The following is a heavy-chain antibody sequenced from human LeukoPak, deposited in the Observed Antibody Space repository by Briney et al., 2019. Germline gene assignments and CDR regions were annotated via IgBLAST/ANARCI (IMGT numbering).Heavy chain of an antibody. CDR2: IYPGDSDT. V-gene: IGHV5-51*01. D-gene: IGHD2-15*01. CDR3: ARHRYCSGGSCYSDFDY. CDR1: GYSFTSYW. Sequence: TGESLKISCKGSGYSFTSYWIGWVRQLPGKGLEWMGIIYPGDSDTRYSPSFQGQVTISADKSISTAYLQWSSLKASDTAMYYCARHRYCSGGSCYSDFDYWGQGTLVTVSS. J-gene: IGHJ4*02.